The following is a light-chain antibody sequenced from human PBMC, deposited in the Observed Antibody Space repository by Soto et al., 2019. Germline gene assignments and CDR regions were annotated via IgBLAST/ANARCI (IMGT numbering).Light chain of an antibody. J-gene: IGKJ2*01. Sequence: EIVMTQSPATLSVSPGERATLSCRASQSVRSNLAWYQQKPGQAPRLLIYGASTRATGIPARFSGSGSGTEFTLTVSSLQSEDFALYYCQHYFNWPYTFGQGTKVDIK. CDR1: QSVRSN. CDR2: GAS. CDR3: QHYFNWPYT. V-gene: IGKV3-15*01.